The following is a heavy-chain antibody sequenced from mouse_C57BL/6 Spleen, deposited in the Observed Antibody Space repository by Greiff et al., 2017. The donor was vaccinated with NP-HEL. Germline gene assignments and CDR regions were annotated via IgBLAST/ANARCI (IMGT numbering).Heavy chain of an antibody. D-gene: IGHD1-1*01. CDR1: GFTFSSYA. Sequence: EVQRVESGGGLVKPGGSLKLSCAASGFTFSSYAMSWVRQTPEKRLEWVATISDGGSYTYYTDNVEGRVTISRDNAKNNLYLQMSHLKSEDTAMYYCSRAVYGSSFDYWGQGTTLTVSS. J-gene: IGHJ2*01. CDR2: ISDGGSYT. CDR3: SRAVYGSSFDY. V-gene: IGHV5-4*01.